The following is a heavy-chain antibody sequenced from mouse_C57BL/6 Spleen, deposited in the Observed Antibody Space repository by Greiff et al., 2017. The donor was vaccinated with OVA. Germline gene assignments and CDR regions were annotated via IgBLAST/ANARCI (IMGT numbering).Heavy chain of an antibody. CDR1: GYTFTSYG. V-gene: IGHV1-81*01. D-gene: IGHD3-2*02. Sequence: QVQLQQSGAELARPGASVKLSCKASGYTFTSYGISWVKQRTGQGLEWIGEIYPRSGNTYYNEKFKGKATLTADKSSSTAYMELRSLTSEDSAVYFCAKSLTAQADFAYWGQGTLVTVSA. J-gene: IGHJ3*01. CDR3: AKSLTAQADFAY. CDR2: IYPRSGNT.